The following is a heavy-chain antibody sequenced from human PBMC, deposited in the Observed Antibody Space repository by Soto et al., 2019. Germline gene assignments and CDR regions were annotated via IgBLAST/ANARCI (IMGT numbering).Heavy chain of an antibody. CDR1: GGSISSGGYY. CDR2: IYYSGST. V-gene: IGHV4-31*03. J-gene: IGHJ5*02. Sequence: QVQLQESGPGLVKPSQTLSLTCTVSGGSISSGGYYWSWIRQHPGKGLEWIGYIYYSGSTYYNRALKSRLTISVDTSKNQFSLKLSSVTAADTAVYYCAREKNRHWFDPWGQGTLVTVSS. CDR3: AREKNRHWFDP.